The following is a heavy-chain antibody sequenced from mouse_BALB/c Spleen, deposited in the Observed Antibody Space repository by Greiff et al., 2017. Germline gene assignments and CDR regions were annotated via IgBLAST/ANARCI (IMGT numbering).Heavy chain of an antibody. J-gene: IGHJ2*01. CDR2: IRLKSNNYAT. CDR3: TRGPATDY. D-gene: IGHD1-2*01. V-gene: IGHV6-6*02. CDR1: GFTFSNYW. Sequence: EVKLMESGGGLVQPGGSMKLSCVASGFTFSNYWMNWVRQSPEKGLEWVAEIRLKSNNYATHYAESVKGRFTISRDDSKSSVYLQMNNLRAGDTGIYYCTRGPATDYWGQGTTLTVSS.